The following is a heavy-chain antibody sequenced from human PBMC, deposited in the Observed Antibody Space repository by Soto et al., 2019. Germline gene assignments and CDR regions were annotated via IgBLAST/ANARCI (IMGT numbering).Heavy chain of an antibody. CDR3: ARGSYCSGGSCYLYYYYGMDV. J-gene: IGHJ6*02. Sequence: ASVKVSCKASGYTFTSYGISWVRQAPGQGLEWMGWISAYNGNTNYAQKLQGRVTMTTDTSTSTAYMELRSLRSDDTAVYYCARGSYCSGGSCYLYYYYGMDVWGQGTTVTVSS. CDR2: ISAYNGNT. D-gene: IGHD2-15*01. V-gene: IGHV1-18*01. CDR1: GYTFTSYG.